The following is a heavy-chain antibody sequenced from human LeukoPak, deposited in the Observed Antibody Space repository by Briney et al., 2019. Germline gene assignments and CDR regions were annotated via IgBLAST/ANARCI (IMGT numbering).Heavy chain of an antibody. CDR2: IIPILGIA. CDR1: GGTFSSYA. V-gene: IGHV1-69*04. Sequence: ASVKVSCKASGGTFSSYAISWVRQAPGQGLEWMGRIIPILGIANYAQKFQGRVTITADKSTSTAYMELSSLRSEDMAVYYCAREVCSGGSCYRPFDYWGQGTLVTVSS. J-gene: IGHJ4*02. D-gene: IGHD2-15*01. CDR3: AREVCSGGSCYRPFDY.